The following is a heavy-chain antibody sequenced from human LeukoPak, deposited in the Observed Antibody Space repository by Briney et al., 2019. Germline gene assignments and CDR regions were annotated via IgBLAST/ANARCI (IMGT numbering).Heavy chain of an antibody. CDR3: ARSRAAADY. Sequence: ASVKVSCKASGGTFSSYAISWVRQAPGQGLEWMGWMNPNSGNTGYAQKFQGRVTMTRNTSISTAYMELSSLRSEDTAVYYCARSRAAADYWGQGTLVTVSS. J-gene: IGHJ4*02. CDR1: GGTFSSYA. V-gene: IGHV1-8*02. CDR2: MNPNSGNT. D-gene: IGHD6-13*01.